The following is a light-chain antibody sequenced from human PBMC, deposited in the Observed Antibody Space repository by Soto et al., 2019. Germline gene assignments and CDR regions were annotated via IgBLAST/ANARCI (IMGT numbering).Light chain of an antibody. CDR3: HQASSFPLT. V-gene: IGKV1-12*01. CDR1: QVISSW. J-gene: IGKJ4*01. Sequence: DIQMTQSPSSVSASVGDTVTITCRASQVISSWLAWYQHKPGRAPKLLIYKASNLQPGVPSRFSGTGSEAHYTFTLTIRNLQPEDFATYYCHQASSFPLTFGGGTKVEIK. CDR2: KAS.